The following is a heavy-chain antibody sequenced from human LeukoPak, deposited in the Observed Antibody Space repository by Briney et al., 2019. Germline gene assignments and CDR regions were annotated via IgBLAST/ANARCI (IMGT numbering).Heavy chain of an antibody. Sequence: GGSLRLSCAVSGFTFNNYAMDWVRQAPGKGLEWVSAVSANGGNTHYADSVGGRFTISRDNSKNTLYLQMNSLRVEDTAIYYCAKGYSSGWSEGFLDYWGQGTLVTVSS. D-gene: IGHD6-19*01. CDR1: GFTFNNYA. J-gene: IGHJ4*02. CDR3: AKGYSSGWSEGFLDY. CDR2: VSANGGNT. V-gene: IGHV3-23*01.